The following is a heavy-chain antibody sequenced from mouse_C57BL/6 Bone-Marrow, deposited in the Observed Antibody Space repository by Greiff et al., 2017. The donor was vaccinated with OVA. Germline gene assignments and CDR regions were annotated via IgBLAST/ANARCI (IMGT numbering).Heavy chain of an antibody. V-gene: IGHV1-19*01. CDR1: GYTFTDYY. Sequence: VQLQQSGPVLVKPGASVKMSCKASGYTFTDYYMNWVKQSHGKSLEWIGVINPYNGGTSYNQKFKGKATLTVDKSSSTAYMELNSLTSEDSAVYYCARDDSYWYFDVWGTGTTVTVSS. J-gene: IGHJ1*03. CDR3: ARDDSYWYFDV. CDR2: INPYNGGT. D-gene: IGHD2-4*01.